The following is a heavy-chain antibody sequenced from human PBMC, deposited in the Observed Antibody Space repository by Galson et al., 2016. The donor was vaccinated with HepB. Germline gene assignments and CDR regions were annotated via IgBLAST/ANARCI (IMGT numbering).Heavy chain of an antibody. D-gene: IGHD2-8*01. CDR1: GFLVKSNY. CDR3: ARGYTSGVPFW. J-gene: IGHJ4*02. CDR2: MYSGGSK. Sequence: LRLSCAVSGFLVKSNYMTWVRLAPGKGLEWVAIMYSGGSKQYAGSVKGRVTISRDTSSQTLFLEVSDLRAEDTGIYYCARGYTSGVPFWWGQGTLVTVSS. V-gene: IGHV3-53*01.